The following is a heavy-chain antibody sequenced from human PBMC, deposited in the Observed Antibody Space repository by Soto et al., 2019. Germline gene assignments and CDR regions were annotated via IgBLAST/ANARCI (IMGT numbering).Heavy chain of an antibody. V-gene: IGHV5-10-1*01. D-gene: IGHD2-15*01. J-gene: IGHJ6*02. Sequence: PGESLKISGKGSGYSFTSYWISWVRQMPGKGLEWMGRTDPSDSYTNYSPSFQGHVTISADKSISTAYLQWSSLKASDTAMYYCARPLGYCSGGSCYSLEWYYGMDIWGQGTTVTVSS. CDR3: ARPLGYCSGGSCYSLEWYYGMDI. CDR2: TDPSDSYT. CDR1: GYSFTSYW.